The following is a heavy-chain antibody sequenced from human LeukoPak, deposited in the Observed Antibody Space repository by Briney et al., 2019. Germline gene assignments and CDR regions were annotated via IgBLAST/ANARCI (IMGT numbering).Heavy chain of an antibody. CDR3: ARDAEYSSSLTE. V-gene: IGHV3-21*01. J-gene: IGHJ4*02. CDR2: ISSSSSYI. D-gene: IGHD6-13*01. Sequence: GGSLRLSCAASGFTFSSNSMNWVRQAPGKGREWVSSISSSSSYIYYADSVKGRFTISRDYAKNSLYLQMNSLRAEDTAVYYCARDAEYSSSLTEWGQGTLVTVSS. CDR1: GFTFSSNS.